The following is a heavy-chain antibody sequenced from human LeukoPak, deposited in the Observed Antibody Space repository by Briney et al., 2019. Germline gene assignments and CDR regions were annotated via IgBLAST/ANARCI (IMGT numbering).Heavy chain of an antibody. V-gene: IGHV3-49*04. Sequence: GGSLRLSCTASGFTFGDYAMSWVRKAPGKELEWVGFIRSNLYGGTPEYVASVKGRFTISRDDSNSIAYLEMDSLKTDDTAVYYCTRDQTPYYWGQGTLVTVSS. CDR3: TRDQTPYY. J-gene: IGHJ4*02. CDR2: IRSNLYGGTP. CDR1: GFTFGDYA.